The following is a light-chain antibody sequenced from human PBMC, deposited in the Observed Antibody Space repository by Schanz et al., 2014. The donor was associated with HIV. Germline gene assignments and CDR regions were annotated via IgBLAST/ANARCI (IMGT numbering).Light chain of an antibody. CDR3: SSYTSSNTVV. Sequence: QSALTQPASVSGSPGQSITISCTGTSSDVGADNSVSWYQQHPGRAPRLLVYDVTYRPSGVSNRFSGSKSGNTASLTISGLQPEDEADYYCSSYTSSNTVVFGGGTKVTVL. V-gene: IGLV2-14*03. CDR2: DVT. J-gene: IGLJ2*01. CDR1: SSDVGADNS.